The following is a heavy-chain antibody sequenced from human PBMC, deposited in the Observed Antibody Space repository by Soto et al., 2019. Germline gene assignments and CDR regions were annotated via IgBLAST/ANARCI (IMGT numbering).Heavy chain of an antibody. J-gene: IGHJ4*02. V-gene: IGHV5-51*01. Sequence: GESLKISCKGSGYSFTDFWIGWVRQMPGKGLEWMGIIYPHDSDTRYRPSFQGQVTISADKSISTAYLQWGSLKASDTAMYYCARRGIGFCTSANCFIDYWGQGTLVTVSS. CDR1: GYSFTDFW. CDR3: ARRGIGFCTSANCFIDY. CDR2: IYPHDSDT. D-gene: IGHD2-2*01.